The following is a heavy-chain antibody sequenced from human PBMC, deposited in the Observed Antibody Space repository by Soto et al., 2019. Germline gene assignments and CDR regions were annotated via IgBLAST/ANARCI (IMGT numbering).Heavy chain of an antibody. Sequence: SETLSLTCTVSGGSISSSSYYWGWIRQPPGKGLEWIGSIYYSGSTYYNPSLKSRVTISVDTSKNQFSLKLSSVTAADTAVYYCARHGPFYYSCSFPPAINFYYWGQGSLVTVSA. CDR1: GGSISSSSYY. CDR2: IYYSGST. CDR3: ARHGPFYYSCSFPPAINFYY. D-gene: IGHD6-6*01. V-gene: IGHV4-39*01. J-gene: IGHJ4*02.